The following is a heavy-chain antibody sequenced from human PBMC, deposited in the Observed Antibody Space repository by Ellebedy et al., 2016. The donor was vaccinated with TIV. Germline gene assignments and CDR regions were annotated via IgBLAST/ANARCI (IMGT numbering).Heavy chain of an antibody. D-gene: IGHD4-23*01. Sequence: GESLKISCAASGFSFSSYGMHWVRQSPGKGLEWMASIWYDGTDESYAESVEGRFSISRDNSKNTLYLHMKSLRAEDTAIYYCARDSRGRWTPFDHWGQGTVVAVSS. CDR2: IWYDGTDE. CDR1: GFSFSSYG. V-gene: IGHV3-33*01. J-gene: IGHJ4*02. CDR3: ARDSRGRWTPFDH.